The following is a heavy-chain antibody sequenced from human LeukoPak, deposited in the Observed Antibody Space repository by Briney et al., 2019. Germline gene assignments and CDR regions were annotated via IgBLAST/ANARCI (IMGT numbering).Heavy chain of an antibody. D-gene: IGHD3-22*01. CDR2: NYYSGST. CDR3: ARGNYYDSSGYPPFSI. V-gene: IGHV4-30-4*08. CDR1: SGSISSGDYY. J-gene: IGHJ4*02. Sequence: KASETLPLTCTASSGSISSGDYYWSWIRQPPGKGLEWVGSNYYSGSTYYNPSLKSRVTISVDTSKNQFSLNLSSVTATDTAVYYCARGNYYDSSGYPPFSIWGQGARVTVSS.